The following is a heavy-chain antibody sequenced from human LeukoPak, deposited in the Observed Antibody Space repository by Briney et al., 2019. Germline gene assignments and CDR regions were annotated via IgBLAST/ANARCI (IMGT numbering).Heavy chain of an antibody. D-gene: IGHD2-15*01. CDR1: GFTFDDYT. V-gene: IGHV3-43*01. J-gene: IGHJ4*02. Sequence: GGSLRLSCAASGFTFDDYTMYWVRQPPGKGLEWVSLLTWNADRTYYADSVKGRFTISRDNSKNSLYLQMNSLKIEYTALYYCARDIAVAATGGAFDYWGQGTLVTVSS. CDR2: LTWNADRT. CDR3: ARDIAVAATGGAFDY.